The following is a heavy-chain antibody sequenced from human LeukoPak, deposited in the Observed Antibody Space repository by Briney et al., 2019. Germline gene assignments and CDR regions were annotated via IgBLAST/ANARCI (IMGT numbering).Heavy chain of an antibody. CDR1: GFTFSSYA. J-gene: IGHJ4*02. Sequence: GGSLRLSCAASGFTFSSYAMSWVRQAPGKGLEWVSAISGSGGSTYYADSVKGRFTISRDNAKNSLYLQMNSLRAEDTAVYYCAGTEGYSYGVFDYWGQGTLVAVSS. V-gene: IGHV3-23*01. CDR3: AGTEGYSYGVFDY. D-gene: IGHD5-18*01. CDR2: ISGSGGST.